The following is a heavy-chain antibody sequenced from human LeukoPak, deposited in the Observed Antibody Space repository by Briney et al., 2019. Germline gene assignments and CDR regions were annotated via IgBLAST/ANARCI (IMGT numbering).Heavy chain of an antibody. J-gene: IGHJ4*02. Sequence: SETLSLTCTVSGYSISSGYYWGWIRQPPGKGLEWIGSIYHSGSTYYNTSLKSRVTISVDTSKNQFSLKLSSVTAADTAVYYCARVRWSSVRSSSGSYYPYFDYWGQGTLVTVSS. D-gene: IGHD3-10*01. CDR2: IYHSGST. V-gene: IGHV4-38-2*02. CDR3: ARVRWSSVRSSSGSYYPYFDY. CDR1: GYSISSGYY.